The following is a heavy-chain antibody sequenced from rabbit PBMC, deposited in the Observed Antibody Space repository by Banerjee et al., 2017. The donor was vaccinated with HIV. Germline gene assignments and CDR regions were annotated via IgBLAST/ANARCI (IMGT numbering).Heavy chain of an antibody. V-gene: IGHV1S45*01. Sequence: QEQLEESGGDLVKPEGSLTLTCTASGFSFSYKYVMCWVRQAPGKGLEWIACINTSSGNTVYATWAKGRFTISKTSWTTVTLQMTSLTAADTATYFCARFANSAGAYETFNLWGPGTLVTVS. D-gene: IGHD7-1*01. CDR1: GFSFSYKYV. J-gene: IGHJ4*01. CDR3: ARFANSAGAYETFNL. CDR2: INTSSGNT.